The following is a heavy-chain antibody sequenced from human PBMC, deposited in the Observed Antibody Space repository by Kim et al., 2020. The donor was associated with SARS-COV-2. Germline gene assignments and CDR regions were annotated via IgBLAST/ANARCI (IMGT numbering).Heavy chain of an antibody. CDR2: GEA. Sequence: GEALYAKRFKGRVTMTEDTSTDTAYMVLSSLTSEDTAIYYCSTEFITDFAHWGQGTLVTVSS. V-gene: IGHV1-24*01. J-gene: IGHJ4*02. D-gene: IGHD3-22*01. CDR3: STEFITDFAH.